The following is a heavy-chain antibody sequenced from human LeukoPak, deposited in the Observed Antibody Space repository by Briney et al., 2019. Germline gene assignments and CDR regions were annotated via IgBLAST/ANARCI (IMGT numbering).Heavy chain of an antibody. CDR1: GHSLSSVYY. Sequence: PSETLSPTCAVSGHSLSSVYYWGCIRQPPGKGREWIGSIYQSGSTYYNPSLKSPVTISVDTSQNQFSLKLRSVTASDTAVYYCARHAEYISSWWRFDPWGQGTLVTVSS. V-gene: IGHV4-38-2*01. CDR2: IYQSGST. D-gene: IGHD6-13*01. CDR3: ARHAEYISSWWRFDP. J-gene: IGHJ5*02.